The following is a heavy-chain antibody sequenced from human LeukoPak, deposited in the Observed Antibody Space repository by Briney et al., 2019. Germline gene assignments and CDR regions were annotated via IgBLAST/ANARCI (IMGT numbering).Heavy chain of an antibody. J-gene: IGHJ5*02. CDR2: ISSSGSTI. CDR1: GFTFSSYE. D-gene: IGHD3-9*01. Sequence: PGGSLRLSCAASGFTFSSYEMNWVRQAPGKGLEWVSYISSSGSTIYYADSVKGRFTISRDNAKNSLYLQMNSQRAEDTAVYYCARQYYDILTGINWFDPWGQGTLVTVSS. CDR3: ARQYYDILTGINWFDP. V-gene: IGHV3-48*03.